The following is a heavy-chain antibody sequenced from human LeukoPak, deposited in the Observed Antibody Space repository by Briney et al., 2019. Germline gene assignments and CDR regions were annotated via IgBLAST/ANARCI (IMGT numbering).Heavy chain of an antibody. CDR1: ASTFSNYA. CDR2: ISSSGGST. V-gene: IGHV3-23*01. CDR3: ARGGWLGKPQRVDY. Sequence: PGGSLRLSCAASASTFSNYAMTWVRQAPGKGLEWVSLISSSGGSTYYADSVKGRFTISRDNSKNTLYLQMNSLRADDTAVYYCARGGWLGKPQRVDYWGQGTLVTVSS. D-gene: IGHD6-19*01. J-gene: IGHJ4*02.